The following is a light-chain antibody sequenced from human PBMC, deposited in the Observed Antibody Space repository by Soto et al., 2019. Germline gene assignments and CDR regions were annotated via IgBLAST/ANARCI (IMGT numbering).Light chain of an antibody. CDR3: HQYGSSPWT. CDR2: GAS. V-gene: IGKV3-20*01. CDR1: QSVSSSY. J-gene: IGKJ1*01. Sequence: EIVLTQSPGTLSLSPGERGTLSCRASQSVSSSYLAWYQQKPGQAPSLLIYGASSRATGIPDRFSGSGSGTDLTLTISRLEPEDFAVYYCHQYGSSPWTFGQGTKVEIK.